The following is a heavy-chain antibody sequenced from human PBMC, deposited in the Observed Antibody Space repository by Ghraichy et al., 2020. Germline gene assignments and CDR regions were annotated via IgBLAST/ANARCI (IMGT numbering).Heavy chain of an antibody. CDR2: IRSKANSYAT. CDR3: TRPYSESQPGFFRYNGMAV. V-gene: IGHV3-73*01. Sequence: GGSLRLSCAASGFTFSGSAVHWVRQASGKGLEWVGRIRSKANSYATAYAASLKGRFTISRDDSKNTAYLQMNSLKTDDTAVYYCTRPYSESQPGFFRYNGMAVWGQGTTVTVSS. J-gene: IGHJ6*02. CDR1: GFTFSGSA. D-gene: IGHD1-26*01.